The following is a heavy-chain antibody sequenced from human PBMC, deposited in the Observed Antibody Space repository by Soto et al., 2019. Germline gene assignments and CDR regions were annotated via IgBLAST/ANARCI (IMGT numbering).Heavy chain of an antibody. CDR1: GYTFTGYA. J-gene: IGHJ4*02. D-gene: IGHD3-22*01. CDR3: ARIVYDSSGYNRYFDY. CDR2: INAGNGNT. Sequence: APVKVSCKASGYTFTGYAMHWVRQAPGQRLEWMGWINAGNGNTKYSQKFQGRVTITRDTSASIAYMELSSLRSEDTAVYYCARIVYDSSGYNRYFDYWGQGTLVTVSS. V-gene: IGHV1-3*01.